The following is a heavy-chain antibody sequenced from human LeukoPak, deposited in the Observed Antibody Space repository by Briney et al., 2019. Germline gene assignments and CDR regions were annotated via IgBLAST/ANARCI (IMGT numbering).Heavy chain of an antibody. V-gene: IGHV1-46*01. Sequence: ASVTVSYTASEYSFTTYYIKWVSQAPGQGREWMGMMNPGGGRTKKDKEYKGRVTMTRDTSRSTVYMVLSSLRSEDTAVYYCARVSCAVATSLFYYWGQGTLVTVSS. CDR1: EYSFTTYY. CDR2: MNPGGGRT. J-gene: IGHJ4*02. D-gene: IGHD5-12*01. CDR3: ARVSCAVATSLFYY.